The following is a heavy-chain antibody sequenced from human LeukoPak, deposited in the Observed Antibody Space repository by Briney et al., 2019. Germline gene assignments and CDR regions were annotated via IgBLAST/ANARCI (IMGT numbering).Heavy chain of an antibody. D-gene: IGHD3-22*01. CDR3: ARLFRDALVVVITKRSNWFDP. J-gene: IGHJ5*02. CDR2: IYYSGST. V-gene: IGHV4-39*07. CDR1: GGSISSSSYY. Sequence: PSETLSLTCTVSGGSISSSSYYWGWIRQPPGKGLEWIGSIYYSGSTYYNPSLKSRVTMSVDTSKNQFSLKLSSVTAADTAVYYCARLFRDALVVVITKRSNWFDPWGQGTLVTVSS.